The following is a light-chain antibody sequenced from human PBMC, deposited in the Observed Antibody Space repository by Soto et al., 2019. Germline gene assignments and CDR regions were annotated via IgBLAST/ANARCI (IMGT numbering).Light chain of an antibody. CDR3: QSYDSSLSGRGV. CDR2: GNS. V-gene: IGLV1-40*01. Sequence: QSVLTQPPSVSGAPGQRVTISCTGSSSNIGAGYDVHWYQQLPGTAPKLLIYGNSNRPSGVPDRFSGSKSGTSASLAITGLQAEDDAYYYCQSYDSSLSGRGVFGGGTKLTVL. J-gene: IGLJ3*02. CDR1: SSNIGAGYD.